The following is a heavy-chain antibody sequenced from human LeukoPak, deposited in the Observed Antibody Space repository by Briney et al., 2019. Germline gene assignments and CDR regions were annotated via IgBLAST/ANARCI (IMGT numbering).Heavy chain of an antibody. J-gene: IGHJ4*02. CDR1: GFILRTYA. V-gene: IGHV3-23*01. CDR3: ARGGGQHHFDY. D-gene: IGHD2-15*01. Sequence: GGSLRLSCAASGFILRTYAMSWVRQAPGKGLEWVSAISATGYATYYADSVRGRFTISTDNSKSTVYLQMNSLRAEDTAVYYCARGGGQHHFDYWGQGTLVTVSS. CDR2: ISATGYAT.